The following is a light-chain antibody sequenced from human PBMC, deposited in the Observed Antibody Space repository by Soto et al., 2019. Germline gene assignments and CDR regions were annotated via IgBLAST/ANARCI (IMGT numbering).Light chain of an antibody. CDR1: QSVSSSS. CDR3: QQYGSSPWT. Sequence: EIVLTQSPGTLSLSPGERATLSCRASQSVSSSSLAWYQQKPGRAPRLLIFGTSTRATGIPDRFSGSGSGTDFTLTVSGLEPEDFAVYYCQQYGSSPWTFGQGTKVKIK. V-gene: IGKV3-20*01. J-gene: IGKJ1*01. CDR2: GTS.